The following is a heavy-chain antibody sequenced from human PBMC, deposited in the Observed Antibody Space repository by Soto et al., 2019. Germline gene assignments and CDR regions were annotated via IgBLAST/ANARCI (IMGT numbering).Heavy chain of an antibody. CDR3: ARDSPAIITMIVVAGPYYYYGMDV. Sequence: SVKVSCKASGGTFSSYAISWVRQAPGQGLEWMGGIIPIFGTANYAQKFQGRVTITADKYTSTAYMELSSLRSEETAVYYCARDSPAIITMIVVAGPYYYYGMDVWGQGTTVTVSS. J-gene: IGHJ6*02. V-gene: IGHV1-69*06. CDR2: IIPIFGTA. CDR1: GGTFSSYA. D-gene: IGHD3-22*01.